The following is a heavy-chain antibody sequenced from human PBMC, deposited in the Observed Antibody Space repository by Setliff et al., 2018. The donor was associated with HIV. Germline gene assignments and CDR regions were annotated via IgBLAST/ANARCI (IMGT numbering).Heavy chain of an antibody. Sequence: PSETLSLTCTVSGDSFTSSYWGWVRQPPGKGLEWIGSLYYSVNTYHNPSLKSRVTISVDTSKNQFSLKLTSVTAADTAVYYCARHEAYFDYWGQGALVTVSS. J-gene: IGHJ4*02. CDR2: LYYSVNT. CDR3: ARHEAYFDY. V-gene: IGHV4-39*01. CDR1: GDSFTSSY.